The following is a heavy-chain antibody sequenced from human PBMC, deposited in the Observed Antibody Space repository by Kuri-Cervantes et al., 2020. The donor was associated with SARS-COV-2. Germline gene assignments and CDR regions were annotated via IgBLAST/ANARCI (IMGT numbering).Heavy chain of an antibody. J-gene: IGHJ5*02. V-gene: IGHV1-46*01. CDR3: AREDFVTIFGVS. Sequence: ASVKVSCKASGYTFTSYDINWVRQAPGQGLEWMGIINPSGGSTSYAQKFQGRVTMTRDTSTSTVYMELSSLRSEDTAVYYCAREDFVTIFGVSWGQGTLVTVSS. D-gene: IGHD3-3*01. CDR2: INPSGGST. CDR1: GYTFTSYD.